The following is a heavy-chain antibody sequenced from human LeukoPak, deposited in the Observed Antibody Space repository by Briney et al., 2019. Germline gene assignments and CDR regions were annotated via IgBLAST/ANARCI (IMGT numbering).Heavy chain of an antibody. CDR1: GFTFSSYG. J-gene: IGHJ4*02. V-gene: IGHV3-30*18. CDR2: ISYDGSNK. CDR3: AKDSVQWLDGTYFDY. Sequence: GGSLRLSCAASGFTFSSYGMHWVRQAPGKGLEWVAVISYDGSNKYYADSVKGRFTISRDNSKNTLYLQMNSLRAEDTAVYYCAKDSVQWLDGTYFDYWGQGTLVTVSS. D-gene: IGHD6-19*01.